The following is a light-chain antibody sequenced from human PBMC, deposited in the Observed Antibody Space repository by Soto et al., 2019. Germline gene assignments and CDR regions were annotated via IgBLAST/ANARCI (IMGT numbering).Light chain of an antibody. CDR1: QSINRW. Sequence: DIQMPQSPSTLSASVGDRVTVTCLASQSINRWLAWYQQKPGRAPNLLIYEVSTLESGVPSRFSGSGSGTEFTLTISSLQPDDFATYYCQQYSGYSRTFGQGTKVDI. V-gene: IGKV1-5*01. J-gene: IGKJ1*01. CDR2: EVS. CDR3: QQYSGYSRT.